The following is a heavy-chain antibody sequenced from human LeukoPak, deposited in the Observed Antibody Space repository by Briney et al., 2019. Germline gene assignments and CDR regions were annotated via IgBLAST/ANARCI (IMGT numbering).Heavy chain of an antibody. J-gene: IGHJ6*03. Sequence: GGSLRLSCAASGFTFDTYGMGWVRQAPGKGLEWVSAINWEAGSTSYADSVKGRFTISRAKTKTSLYLQMNSLRTQDTAVDYCASSGIGAAGHRYYYNYMDVWGKGTTVTVSS. CDR2: INWEAGST. V-gene: IGHV3-20*04. CDR1: GFTFDTYG. CDR3: ASSGIGAAGHRYYYNYMDV. D-gene: IGHD6-13*01.